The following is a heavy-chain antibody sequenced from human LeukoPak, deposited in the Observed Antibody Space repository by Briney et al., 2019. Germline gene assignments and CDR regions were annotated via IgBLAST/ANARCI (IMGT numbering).Heavy chain of an antibody. Sequence: GGSLRLSCAASGFTFSDYYMSWIRQAPGKGLEWVSYISSSGSTIYYADSVKGRFTISRDNAKNSLSLQMNSLRAEDTAVYYCARDGYSYGINWFDPWGQGTLVTVSS. CDR3: ARDGYSYGINWFDP. V-gene: IGHV3-11*04. J-gene: IGHJ5*02. CDR2: ISSSGSTI. CDR1: GFTFSDYY. D-gene: IGHD5-18*01.